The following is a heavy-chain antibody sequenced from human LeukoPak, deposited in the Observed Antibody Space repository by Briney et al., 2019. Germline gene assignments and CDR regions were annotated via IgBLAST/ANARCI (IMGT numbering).Heavy chain of an antibody. CDR3: ATVQEDSGSDY. D-gene: IGHD6-6*01. V-gene: IGHV3-7*01. CDR1: GFTFSSYW. Sequence: GGSLRLSCAASGFTFSSYWMSWVRQAPGKGLEWVANIKQDGGQKYYVDSVKGRFTISRDNTKNSLYLQMNSLRAEDTAVYYCATVQEDSGSDYWGQGTLVTVSS. J-gene: IGHJ4*02. CDR2: IKQDGGQK.